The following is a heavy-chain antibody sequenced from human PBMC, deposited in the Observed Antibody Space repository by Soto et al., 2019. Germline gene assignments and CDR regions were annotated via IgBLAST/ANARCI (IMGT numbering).Heavy chain of an antibody. CDR2: INPSGGST. Sequence: ASVKASCKASGYTFTSYYMHWVRQAPGQRLEWMGIINPSGGSTSYAQKFQGRVTMTRDTSTSTVYMELSSLRSEDTAVYYCARTDTTYYFDNSGYYYGAQFAYWGQGSLVTGSS. CDR1: GYTFTSYY. CDR3: ARTDTTYYFDNSGYYYGAQFAY. V-gene: IGHV1-46*01. D-gene: IGHD3-22*01. J-gene: IGHJ4*02.